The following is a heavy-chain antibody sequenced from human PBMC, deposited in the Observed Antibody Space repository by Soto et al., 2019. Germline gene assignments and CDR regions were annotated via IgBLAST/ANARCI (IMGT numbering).Heavy chain of an antibody. J-gene: IGHJ3*02. CDR2: ISAYNGNT. CDR3: ARTVEMATMRAFDI. D-gene: IGHD5-12*01. CDR1: GYTFTSYG. V-gene: IGHV1-18*04. Sequence: DSVEVSCKSSGYTFTSYGISWVRQAPGQGLEWMGWISAYNGNTNYAQKLQGRVTMTTDTSTSTAYMELSSLRSEDTAVYYCARTVEMATMRAFDIWGQGTMVTVSS.